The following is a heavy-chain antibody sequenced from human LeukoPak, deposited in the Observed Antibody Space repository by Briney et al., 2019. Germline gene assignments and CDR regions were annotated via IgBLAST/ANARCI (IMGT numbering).Heavy chain of an antibody. D-gene: IGHD1-26*01. V-gene: IGHV3-23*01. CDR2: ISGSGGST. Sequence: PGGSLRLSCAASGFTFSSYAMSWVRQAPGKGLEWVSAISGSGGSTYYADSVRGRFTISRDNSKTTLYLQMNRLRAEATAIYECAKDLGIGGATGDAFDIWGQRTMVTVSS. J-gene: IGHJ3*02. CDR3: AKDLGIGGATGDAFDI. CDR1: GFTFSSYA.